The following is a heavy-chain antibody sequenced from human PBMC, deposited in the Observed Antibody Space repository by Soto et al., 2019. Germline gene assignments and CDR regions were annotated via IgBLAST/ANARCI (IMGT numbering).Heavy chain of an antibody. Sequence: QVQLVQSGAEVKKPGASVNVSCKASGYTFTSYGISWVRQAPGQGLEWMGWISAYNGNTNYAQKLQGRVTMTTDTSTSTAYMELRSLRSDDTAVYYCARDHPFTYNWNDVDYFDYWGQGTLVTVSS. CDR1: GYTFTSYG. J-gene: IGHJ4*02. CDR3: ARDHPFTYNWNDVDYFDY. D-gene: IGHD1-20*01. CDR2: ISAYNGNT. V-gene: IGHV1-18*01.